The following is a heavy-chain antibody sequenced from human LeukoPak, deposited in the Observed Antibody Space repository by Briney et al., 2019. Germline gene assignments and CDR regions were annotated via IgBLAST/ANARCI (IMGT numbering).Heavy chain of an antibody. V-gene: IGHV3-15*01. D-gene: IGHD2-21*02. Sequence: PGGSLRLSCAASGFTVSSNYMSWVRQAPGKGLEWVGRIKSKTDGGTTDYAAPVKGRFTISRDDSKNTLYLQMNSLKTEDTAVYYCTTSDPRRDFDYWGQGTLVTVSS. CDR1: GFTVSSNY. CDR2: IKSKTDGGTT. CDR3: TTSDPRRDFDY. J-gene: IGHJ4*02.